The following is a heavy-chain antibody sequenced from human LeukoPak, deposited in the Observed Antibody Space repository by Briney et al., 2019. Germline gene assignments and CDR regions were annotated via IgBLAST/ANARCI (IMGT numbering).Heavy chain of an antibody. V-gene: IGHV3-66*01. Sequence: GGSLRLSCAASGFTVSSNYMSWVRQAPGKGLEWVSVIYSGSTTYYADSVKGRFTISRDNSKNTLYLQMNSLRAEDTAVYYCARVLVTAYGNWFDPWGQGTLVTVSS. CDR3: ARVLVTAYGNWFDP. CDR2: IYSGSTT. J-gene: IGHJ5*02. D-gene: IGHD2-21*02. CDR1: GFTVSSNY.